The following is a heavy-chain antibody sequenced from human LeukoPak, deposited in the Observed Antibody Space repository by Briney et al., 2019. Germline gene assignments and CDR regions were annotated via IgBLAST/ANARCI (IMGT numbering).Heavy chain of an antibody. CDR2: IWYDGSNK. V-gene: IGHV3-33*01. CDR3: ARGSFDWLLYDLDY. D-gene: IGHD3-9*01. J-gene: IGHJ4*02. Sequence: PGGSLRLSCAASGFTFSSYGMHWVRQAPGKGLEWVAVIWYDGSNKYYADSVKGRFTISRDNSKNTLYLQMNSLRAEDTAVYYCARGSFDWLLYDLDYWGQGTLVTVSS. CDR1: GFTFSSYG.